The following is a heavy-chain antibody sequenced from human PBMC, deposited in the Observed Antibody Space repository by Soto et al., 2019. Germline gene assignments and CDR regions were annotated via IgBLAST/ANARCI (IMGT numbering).Heavy chain of an antibody. D-gene: IGHD2-15*01. CDR3: AGSSLRYCSECTRGAFDI. CDR1: GGSISSYY. J-gene: IGHJ3*02. V-gene: IGHV4-4*07. CDR2: IYTSGST. Sequence: SETLSLTCTVSGGSISSYYWSWIRQPAGKGLEWIGRIYTSGSTNYNPSLKSRVTMSVDTYKNHFSLKLSSVTAADTAVYYCAGSSLRYCSECTRGAFDIWGQGTMVT.